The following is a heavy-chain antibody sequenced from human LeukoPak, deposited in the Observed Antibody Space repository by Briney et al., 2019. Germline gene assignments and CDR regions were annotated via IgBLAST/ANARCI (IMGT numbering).Heavy chain of an antibody. CDR3: AKALSFFDSSGTPSRLFDY. Sequence: PGGSLRLSCAAPGFTFRIYDMSWVRRAPGKGRYWVAGISESGGRTHYIDSVKGRFTISRDNSRNTVYLQMNSLRAEDTAVYYCAKALSFFDSSGTPSRLFDYWGQGTLVSVSS. J-gene: IGHJ4*02. D-gene: IGHD3-22*01. CDR1: GFTFRIYD. CDR2: ISESGGRT. V-gene: IGHV3-23*01.